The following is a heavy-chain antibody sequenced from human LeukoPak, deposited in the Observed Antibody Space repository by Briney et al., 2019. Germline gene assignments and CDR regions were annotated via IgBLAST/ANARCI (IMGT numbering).Heavy chain of an antibody. D-gene: IGHD6-13*01. V-gene: IGHV1-69*13. CDR2: IIPIFGTA. CDR1: GGTFSSYA. J-gene: IGHJ6*02. Sequence: SVKVSCKASGGTFSSYAISWVRQAPGQGLEWMGGIIPIFGTANYAQKFQGRVTITADESTSTAYMGLSSLRSEDTAVYYCARSPHGAAAGTKLAYYYYGMDVWGQGTTVTVS. CDR3: ARSPHGAAAGTKLAYYYYGMDV.